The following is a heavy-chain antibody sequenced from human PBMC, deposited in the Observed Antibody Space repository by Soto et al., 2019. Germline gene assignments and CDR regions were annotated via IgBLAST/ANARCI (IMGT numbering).Heavy chain of an antibody. CDR2: INNDGSAA. Sequence: GGSLRLSCAASGFTFSSYWMHLVRQVPGKGLVWVSRINNDGSAATYADSVKGRFTISRDNAKNTVYLQMNSLRAEDTAVYYCVRDKPHNWFDPWGQGTPVTVSS. CDR1: GFTFSSYW. CDR3: VRDKPHNWFDP. J-gene: IGHJ5*02. V-gene: IGHV3-74*01.